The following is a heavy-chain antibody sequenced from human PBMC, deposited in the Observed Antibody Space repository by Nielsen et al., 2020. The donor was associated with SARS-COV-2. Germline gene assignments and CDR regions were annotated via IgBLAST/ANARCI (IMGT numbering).Heavy chain of an antibody. CDR2: ITSSGSNI. Sequence: GESLKISCAASGFTFSDSYMSWIRQAPGKGLEWVSYITSSGSNIYYAESVKGRFSISRENAKNSLYLQMDSLRAEDTAIYYCARVNHSSISAWGQGTVVTVSS. J-gene: IGHJ5*02. CDR1: GFTFSDSY. V-gene: IGHV3-11*04. D-gene: IGHD3-22*01. CDR3: ARVNHSSISA.